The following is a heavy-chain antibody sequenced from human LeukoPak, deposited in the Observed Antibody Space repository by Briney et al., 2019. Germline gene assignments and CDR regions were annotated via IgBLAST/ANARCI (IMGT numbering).Heavy chain of an antibody. CDR3: TTDEDWNYARKDV. J-gene: IGHJ6*02. CDR2: TVSEIDGGTT. Sequence: GGSLRLSCAASGFTFNYAWMSWVRQVPGKGLEWVGQTVSEIDGGTTDYAAPVKGRFTISRDDSKSTLYLQMNSLKIEDTAVYYCTTDEDWNYARKDVWGQGATVTVSS. V-gene: IGHV3-15*04. D-gene: IGHD1-7*01. CDR1: GFTFNYAW.